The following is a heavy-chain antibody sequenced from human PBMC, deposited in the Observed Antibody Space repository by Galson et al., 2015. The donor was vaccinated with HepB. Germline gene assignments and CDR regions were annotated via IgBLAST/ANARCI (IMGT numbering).Heavy chain of an antibody. CDR3: ARETDYGDYRTSDY. CDR1: GFTFRSYQ. V-gene: IGHV3-30*03. CDR2: ISYDGNKE. J-gene: IGHJ4*02. Sequence: SLRLSCAASGFTFRSYQMHWVRQAPGKGLEWMGVISYDGNKEHYPDSVKGRFTISRDNSKNTMYLQMNSLRTEDTAVYYCARETDYGDYRTSDYWGQGTLVTVSS. D-gene: IGHD4-17*01.